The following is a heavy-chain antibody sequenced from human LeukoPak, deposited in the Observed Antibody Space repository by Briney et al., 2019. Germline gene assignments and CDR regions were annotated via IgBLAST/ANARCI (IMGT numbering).Heavy chain of an antibody. CDR2: IYYSGST. J-gene: IGHJ6*02. CDR3: ARGGIAARHYGMDV. V-gene: IGHV4-59*01. Sequence: SETLSLTCTVSGGSISSYYWSWIRQPPGKGLEWIGYIYYSGSTNYNPSLKSRVTISVDTSKNQFSLKLSSVTAADTAVYYCARGGIAARHYGMDVWGQGTTVTVSS. D-gene: IGHD6-6*01. CDR1: GGSISSYY.